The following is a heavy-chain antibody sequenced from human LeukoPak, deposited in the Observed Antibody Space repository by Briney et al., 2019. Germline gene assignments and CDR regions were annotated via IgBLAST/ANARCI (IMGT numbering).Heavy chain of an antibody. D-gene: IGHD2-2*01. CDR1: GGSISSGSYY. J-gene: IGHJ5*02. Sequence: SQTLSLTCTVSGGSISSGSYYWSWIRQPPGKGLEWIGYIYYSGSTNYNPSLKSRVTISVDTSKNQFSLKLTSVTAADTAVYYCARDSGSSTHDPWGQGTLVTVSS. CDR3: ARDSGSSTHDP. V-gene: IGHV4-61*01. CDR2: IYYSGST.